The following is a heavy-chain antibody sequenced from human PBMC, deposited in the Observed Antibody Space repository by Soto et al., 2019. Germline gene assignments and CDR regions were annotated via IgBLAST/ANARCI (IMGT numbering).Heavy chain of an antibody. CDR1: GGSISSYY. J-gene: IGHJ2*01. Sequence: QVQLQESGPGLVKPSETLSLTCTVSGGSISSYYWSWIRQPPGKGLEWIGYIYYSGSTNYNPSLKSRVTISVDTSTHQFCQKLSSVTAADTAVYYCARGDHDYVESYWYYDLWGRVSLVTVSS. D-gene: IGHD4-17*01. V-gene: IGHV4-59*01. CDR2: IYYSGST. CDR3: ARGDHDYVESYWYYDL.